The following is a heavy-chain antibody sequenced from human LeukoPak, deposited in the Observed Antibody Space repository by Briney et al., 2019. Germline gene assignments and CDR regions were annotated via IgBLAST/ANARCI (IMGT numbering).Heavy chain of an antibody. CDR3: ARVLAGATYFDY. D-gene: IGHD1-26*01. J-gene: IGHJ4*01. CDR1: GFTFSRYE. V-gene: IGHV3-48*03. CDR2: ISSSGSTM. Sequence: GGSLRLSCAASGFTFSRYEMNWVRQAPGKGLEWLSYISSSGSTMYYADSVKGRITISRGNAKNSLYLQMNSLRAEDTAVYYCARVLAGATYFDYWGQGTLVTVSS.